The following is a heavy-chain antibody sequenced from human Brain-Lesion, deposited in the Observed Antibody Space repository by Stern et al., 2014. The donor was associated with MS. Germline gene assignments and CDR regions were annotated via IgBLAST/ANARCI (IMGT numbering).Heavy chain of an antibody. Sequence: QVQLQESGPGLVKPSQTLSLTCTVSGGSVGSGSYDWSWIRQPAGKGLEWIGRIYTTGSTYYNPSLKSRVPISIDTSKKQFSLKLPSVTAADTAVYYCARDKEDTNMAFRYFDNWGQGTLVTVSS. CDR3: ARDKEDTNMAFRYFDN. CDR1: GGSVGSGSYD. CDR2: IYTTGST. V-gene: IGHV4-61*02. J-gene: IGHJ4*02. D-gene: IGHD5-18*01.